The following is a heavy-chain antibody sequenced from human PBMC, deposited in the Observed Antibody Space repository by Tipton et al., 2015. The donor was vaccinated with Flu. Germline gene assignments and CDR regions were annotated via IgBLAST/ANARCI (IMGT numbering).Heavy chain of an antibody. Sequence: TLSLTCSVSGDSIGSRYYWGWIRQPPGGGLEWIGNIHPSGNAYYNPSLKSRVTISVDTSKIQFSLKLSSVTAADTAVYYCARDPSLGMPDYFDYWGQGILVTASS. D-gene: IGHD2-2*01. V-gene: IGHV4-38-2*02. CDR3: ARDPSLGMPDYFDY. CDR1: GDSIGSRYY. CDR2: IHPSGNA. J-gene: IGHJ4*02.